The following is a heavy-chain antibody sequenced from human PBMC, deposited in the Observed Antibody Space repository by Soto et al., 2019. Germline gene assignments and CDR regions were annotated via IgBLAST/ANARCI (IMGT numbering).Heavy chain of an antibody. D-gene: IGHD6-6*01. CDR2: INHSGST. Sequence: PSETLSLTCAVYGGSFSGYYWSWIRQPPGKGLEWIGEINHSGSTNYNPSLKSRVTISVDTSKNQFSLKLSSVTAADTAVYYCASSYSSSSVGGNWFDPWGQGTLVTVS. CDR3: ASSYSSSSVGGNWFDP. CDR1: GGSFSGYY. J-gene: IGHJ5*02. V-gene: IGHV4-34*01.